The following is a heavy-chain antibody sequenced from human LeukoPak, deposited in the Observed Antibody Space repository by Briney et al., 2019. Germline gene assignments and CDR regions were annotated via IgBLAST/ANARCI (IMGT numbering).Heavy chain of an antibody. CDR3: ATHTGGYNYWWFDI. Sequence: SVKVSCKASGGTFSNYPIIWVRQAPGPGLEWLGGIIPIYGTANYALMFQGRITLTAHESTATAYMELRSLTSDDTAMYFCATHTGGYNYWWFDIWGQGTLVTVSS. V-gene: IGHV1-69*13. D-gene: IGHD5-24*01. CDR1: GGTFSNYP. J-gene: IGHJ5*02. CDR2: IIPIYGTA.